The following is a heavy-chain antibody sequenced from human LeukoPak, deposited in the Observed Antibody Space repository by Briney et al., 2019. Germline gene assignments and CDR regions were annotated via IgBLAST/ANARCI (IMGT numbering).Heavy chain of an antibody. Sequence: SETLSLTCSVSVVSMNGYYWSWLRQSAGNRLEWIGHVDSSGNTNYNPSLESRVTMSVDTSKKQFSLKLTSVTAADTAIYYCAKGAGGFSYYNWFDPWGQGTLVTVSS. CDR3: AKGAGGFSYYNWFDP. CDR2: VDSSGNT. J-gene: IGHJ5*02. CDR1: VVSMNGYY. D-gene: IGHD5-18*01. V-gene: IGHV4-4*07.